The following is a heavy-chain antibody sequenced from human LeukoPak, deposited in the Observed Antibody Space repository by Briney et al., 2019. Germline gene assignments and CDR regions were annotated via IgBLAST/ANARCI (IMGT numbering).Heavy chain of an antibody. CDR1: GYSFTTYW. CDR2: IYPGDSDT. D-gene: IGHD6-13*01. J-gene: IGHJ3*02. CDR3: GRIPAAGSLKGSFDI. Sequence: GESLKISCKGSGYSFTTYWIGWVRQMSGKGLEWMEIIYPGDSDTTYSPSFQGQVTISADKSISTAYLQWSSLKASDSAMYYCGRIPAAGSLKGSFDIWGQGTMVTVSS. V-gene: IGHV5-51*01.